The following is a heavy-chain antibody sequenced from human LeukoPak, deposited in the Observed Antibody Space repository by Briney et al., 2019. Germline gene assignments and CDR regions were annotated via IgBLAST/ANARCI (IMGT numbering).Heavy chain of an antibody. CDR2: INPTSTSI. J-gene: IGHJ5*02. D-gene: IGHD2-2*01. Sequence: PGGSLRLSCAASGFTFSDYSINWVRQAPGKGLEWVSSINPTSTSIYYADSVKGRFTISRDNSKNTLYLQMNSLRAEDTAVYYCAKEGADIVVVPAAENWFDPWGQGTLVTVSS. V-gene: IGHV3-21*04. CDR1: GFTFSDYS. CDR3: AKEGADIVVVPAAENWFDP.